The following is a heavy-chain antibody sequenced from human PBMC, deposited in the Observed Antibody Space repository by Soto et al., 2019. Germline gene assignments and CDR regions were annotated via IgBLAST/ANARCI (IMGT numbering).Heavy chain of an antibody. Sequence: SETLSLTCTVSGVSINNSANYYWGWVRQPPGKGLEWIGSSYYSGTTYYSPSLKSRVTISVDTSKNQFSLKLSSVTAADTAVYYCARRPAGVVEGQQRPFDYWGQGTLVTVSS. CDR2: SYYSGTT. D-gene: IGHD6-13*01. CDR3: ARRPAGVVEGQQRPFDY. CDR1: GVSINNSANYY. J-gene: IGHJ4*02. V-gene: IGHV4-39*01.